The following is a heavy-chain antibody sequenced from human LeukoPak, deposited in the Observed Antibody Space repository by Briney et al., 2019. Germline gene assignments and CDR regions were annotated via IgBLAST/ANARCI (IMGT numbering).Heavy chain of an antibody. Sequence: SETLSLTCTVSGGSISSYFWSWIRQPPREGLEWIGYISYSGSTDYTPSLKSRVTISVDTSKNQFSLKLTSVTAADTAVYYCARSEAPMVRGVIMVNWVDPWGQGTLVTVSS. CDR3: ARSEAPMVRGVIMVNWVDP. CDR2: ISYSGST. V-gene: IGHV4-59*01. CDR1: GGSISSYF. D-gene: IGHD3-10*01. J-gene: IGHJ5*02.